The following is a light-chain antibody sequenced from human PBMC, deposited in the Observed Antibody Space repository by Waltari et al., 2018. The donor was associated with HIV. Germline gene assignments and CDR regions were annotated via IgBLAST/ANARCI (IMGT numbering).Light chain of an antibody. V-gene: IGLV2-14*03. CDR1: SRALGAYAY. J-gene: IGLJ2*01. Sequence: QSALTQPASVSGSPGQSITLPCPGTSRALGAYAYVSWYRQPPDKAPQLLIYDVFYRPSGVSHRFSGSKSGNTASLTISGLQAEDEAVYSCSSYTTTNTIIFGGGTKLTVL. CDR3: SSYTTTNTII. CDR2: DVF.